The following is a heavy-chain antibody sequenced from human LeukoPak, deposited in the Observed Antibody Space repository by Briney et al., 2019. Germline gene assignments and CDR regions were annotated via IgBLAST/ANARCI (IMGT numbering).Heavy chain of an antibody. J-gene: IGHJ5*02. CDR2: INFDGSST. V-gene: IGHV3-74*01. CDR1: GFTFPSHR. Sequence: PGGSVRLSRAASGFTFPSHRIHWVRQARGRGLVGVSRINFDGSSTNYADDVMGRFTIPRDNAKNTLYLQMSSLRAEGTAVYDCAKDSFLVVPAAIWCDAWGEGSLVTVSS. CDR3: AKDSFLVVPAAIWCDA. D-gene: IGHD2-2*01.